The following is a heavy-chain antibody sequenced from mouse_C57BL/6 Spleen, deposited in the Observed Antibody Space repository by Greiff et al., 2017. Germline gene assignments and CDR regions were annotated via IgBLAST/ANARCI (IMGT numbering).Heavy chain of an antibody. Sequence: EVKLMESEGGLVQPGSSMKLSCTASGFTFSDYYMAWVRQVPEKGLEWVANINYDGSSTYYLDSLKSRFIISRDNAKNILYLQMSSLKSEDTATYYCARVYGNYPYYFDYWGQGTTLTVSS. V-gene: IGHV5-16*01. J-gene: IGHJ2*01. CDR3: ARVYGNYPYYFDY. CDR1: GFTFSDYY. D-gene: IGHD2-1*01. CDR2: INYDGSST.